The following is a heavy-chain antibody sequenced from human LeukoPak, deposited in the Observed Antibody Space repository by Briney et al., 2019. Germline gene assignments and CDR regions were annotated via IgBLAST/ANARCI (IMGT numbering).Heavy chain of an antibody. J-gene: IGHJ4*02. Sequence: GGSLRLSCAASGFTFSSYWMQWVRQAPGKGLVWVSRINSDGSSASYADSVKGRFTISRDNAKNTLYLQVNSLRAEDTAVYYCARHLTYGGWNSWGQGTLVTVSS. CDR2: INSDGSSA. CDR1: GFTFSSYW. D-gene: IGHD4-23*01. V-gene: IGHV3-74*01. CDR3: ARHLTYGGWNS.